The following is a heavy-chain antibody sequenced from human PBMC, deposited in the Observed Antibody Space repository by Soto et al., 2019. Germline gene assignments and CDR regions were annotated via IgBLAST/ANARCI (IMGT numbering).Heavy chain of an antibody. CDR1: GFSLSTSGVG. CDR3: AHRPGRIAAPARYYYYYMDV. Sequence: SGPTLVNPTQTLTLTCTFSGFSLSTSGVGVGWIRQPPGKALEWLALIYWDDDKRYSPSLKSRLTITKDTSKNQVVLTMTNMDPVDTATYYCAHRPGRIAAPARYYYYYMDVWGKGTTVTVSS. J-gene: IGHJ6*03. D-gene: IGHD6-6*01. CDR2: IYWDDDK. V-gene: IGHV2-5*02.